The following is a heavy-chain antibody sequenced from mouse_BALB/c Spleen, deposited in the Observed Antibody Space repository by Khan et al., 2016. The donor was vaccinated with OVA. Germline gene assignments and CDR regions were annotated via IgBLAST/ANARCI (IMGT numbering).Heavy chain of an antibody. CDR3: ARHDRYFYAMDY. CDR2: IWSDGST. D-gene: IGHD2-14*01. Sequence: QVQLKESGPCLVAPSQSLSITCTISGFSLTSYGVHWVRQPPGKGLEWLVVIWSDGSTTYNSALKSRLSITKDNSKSQVFLKMNSLQIDDTAMYYCARHDRYFYAMDYWGQGTSVTVSS. J-gene: IGHJ4*01. V-gene: IGHV2-6-1*01. CDR1: GFSLTSYG.